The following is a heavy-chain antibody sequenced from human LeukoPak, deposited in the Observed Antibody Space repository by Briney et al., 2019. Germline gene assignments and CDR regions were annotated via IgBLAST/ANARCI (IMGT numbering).Heavy chain of an antibody. CDR2: IYTSGST. J-gene: IGHJ6*02. V-gene: IGHV4-61*02. D-gene: IGHD5-12*01. CDR1: GGSISSGSYY. Sequence: SETLSLTCTVSGGSISSGSYYWSWIRQPAGKGLEWIGRIYTSGSTNYNPSLKSRVTISVDTSRSQFSLKLSSVTAADTAVYYCARDEVATINFYYYGMDVWGQGTTVTVSS. CDR3: ARDEVATINFYYYGMDV.